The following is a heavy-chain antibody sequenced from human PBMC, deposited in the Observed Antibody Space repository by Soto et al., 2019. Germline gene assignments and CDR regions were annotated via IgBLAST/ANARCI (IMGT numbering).Heavy chain of an antibody. J-gene: IGHJ4*02. V-gene: IGHV2-5*02. CDR2: IYWDDDK. CDR3: AHRRPFRYFDWLFFDY. D-gene: IGHD3-9*01. Sequence: QITLKESGPTLVKPTQTLTLTCTFSGFSLSTSGVGVGWIRQPPGKALEWLALIYWDDDKRYSPSLKSRLTITKDSSENQVILTTSDTDPVDTSTYYCAHRRPFRYFDWLFFDYWGQGTLVTVSS. CDR1: GFSLSTSGVG.